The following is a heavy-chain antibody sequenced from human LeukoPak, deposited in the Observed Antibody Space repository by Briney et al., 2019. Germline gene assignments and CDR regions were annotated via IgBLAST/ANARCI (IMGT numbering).Heavy chain of an antibody. Sequence: SETLSLTCTVSGGSISSGGYYWGWIRQHPGKGLEWIGYIYYSGSTYYNPSLKSRVTISVDTSKNQFSLKLSSVTAADTAVYYCARASITMVRGVDDAFDIWGQGTMVTVSS. J-gene: IGHJ3*02. V-gene: IGHV4-31*03. D-gene: IGHD3-10*01. CDR3: ARASITMVRGVDDAFDI. CDR2: IYYSGST. CDR1: GGSISSGGYY.